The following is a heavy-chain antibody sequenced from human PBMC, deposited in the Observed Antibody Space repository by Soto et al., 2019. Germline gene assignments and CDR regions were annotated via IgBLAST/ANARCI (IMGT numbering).Heavy chain of an antibody. V-gene: IGHV3-53*04. CDR3: ASGRDCGGDCPNWFDP. Sequence: EVQLVESGGGLVQPGGSLRLSCAASGFTVSSNYTSWVPQAPGKGLEWVSVIYSGGRTYYADSVKGRFTISRHNSKNTLYLQMNSLRAEDTAVYYCASGRDCGGDCPNWFDPWGQGTLVTVSS. J-gene: IGHJ5*02. CDR2: IYSGGRT. CDR1: GFTVSSNY. D-gene: IGHD2-21*02.